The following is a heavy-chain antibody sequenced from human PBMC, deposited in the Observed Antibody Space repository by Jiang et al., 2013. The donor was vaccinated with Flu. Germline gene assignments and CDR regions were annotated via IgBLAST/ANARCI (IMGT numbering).Heavy chain of an antibody. J-gene: IGHJ4*02. D-gene: IGHD1-26*01. CDR3: ARSYWEFDY. CDR1: GGSISSGSYY. V-gene: IGHV4-61*02. CDR2: IYTSGST. Sequence: GSGLVKPSQTLSLTCTVSGGSISSGSYYWSWIRQPAGKGLEWIGRIYTSGSTNCNPSLMSRVTISQDTSKNQFSLKLSSVTAADTAVYYCARSYWEFDYWGQGTLVTVSS.